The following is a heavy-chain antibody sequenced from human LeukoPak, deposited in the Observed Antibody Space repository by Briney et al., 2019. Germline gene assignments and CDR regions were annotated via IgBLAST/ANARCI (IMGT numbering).Heavy chain of an antibody. V-gene: IGHV4-59*01. J-gene: IGHJ4*02. CDR2: MYYSGSS. D-gene: IGHD6-6*01. CDR1: GGSISSYY. Sequence: SETLSLTCTVSGGSISSYYWNWIRQPPGKGLEWIGYMYYSGSSNYNPSLKSRVTISVDTPKNQFSLKLTSAAAADTAVYFCARLSRGSSAGFDYWGQGILVTVSS. CDR3: ARLSRGSSAGFDY.